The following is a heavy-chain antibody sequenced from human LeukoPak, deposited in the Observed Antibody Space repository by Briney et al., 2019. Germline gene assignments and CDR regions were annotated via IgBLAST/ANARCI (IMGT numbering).Heavy chain of an antibody. Sequence: SETLSLTCTVSGGSLSGDYWVWVRQPPGKGLESSGTIYYSGSTNSNPAVTSRVPISVDTSKHQFSLKLSSVTAADTAVYYCARRDVVVPAARRYYYYYMDVWGKGTTVTVSS. D-gene: IGHD2-2*01. CDR3: ARRDVVVPAARRYYYYYMDV. CDR2: IYYSGST. V-gene: IGHV4-39*01. CDR1: GGSLSGDY. J-gene: IGHJ6*03.